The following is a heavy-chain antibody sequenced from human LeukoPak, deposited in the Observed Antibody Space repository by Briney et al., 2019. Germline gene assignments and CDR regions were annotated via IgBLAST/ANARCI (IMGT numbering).Heavy chain of an antibody. V-gene: IGHV4-34*01. CDR1: GGSFSGYY. CDR3: ARRVAGFNYFDY. CDR2: INHSGST. D-gene: IGHD6-19*01. J-gene: IGHJ4*02. Sequence: PSETLSLTCAVYGGSFSGYYWSWIRQPPVKGLEWIGEINHSGSTNYNPSLKSRVTISVDTSKNQFSLKLSSVTAADTAVYYCARRVAGFNYFDYWGQGPLVTVSS.